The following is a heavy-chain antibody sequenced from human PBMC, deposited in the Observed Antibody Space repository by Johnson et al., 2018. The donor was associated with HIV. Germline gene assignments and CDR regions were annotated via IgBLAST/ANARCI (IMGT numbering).Heavy chain of an antibody. CDR2: IYSGGST. Sequence: EQLVESGGVVVQPGGSLRLSCATSGFTVSSNYMSWVRQAPGKGLEWVSVIYSGGSTYYADSAKGRFTISRDNSKNTLYLQMNSLSAEDTAVYYCAKGGSGTTRIRAQKGAFDIWGQGTMVTVSS. V-gene: IGHV3-66*01. CDR1: GFTVSSNY. J-gene: IGHJ3*02. D-gene: IGHD6-19*01. CDR3: AKGGSGTTRIRAQKGAFDI.